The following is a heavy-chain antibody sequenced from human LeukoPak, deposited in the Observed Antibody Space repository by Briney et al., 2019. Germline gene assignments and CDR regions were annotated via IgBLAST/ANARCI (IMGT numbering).Heavy chain of an antibody. CDR2: IYYSGST. V-gene: IGHV4-59*01. CDR3: ARVGDSRGRIAAAGTSRLFDP. Sequence: NPSETLSLTCTVSGGSISSYYWSWIRQPPGKGLEWIGYIYYSGSTNYNPSLKSRVTISVDTSKNQFSLKLSSVTAADTAVYYCARVGDSRGRIAAAGTSRLFDPWGQGTLVTVSS. D-gene: IGHD6-13*01. J-gene: IGHJ5*02. CDR1: GGSISSYY.